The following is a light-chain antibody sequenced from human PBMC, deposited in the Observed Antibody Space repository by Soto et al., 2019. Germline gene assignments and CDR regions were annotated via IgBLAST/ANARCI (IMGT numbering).Light chain of an antibody. CDR1: QSISSN. Sequence: GDRVTITCRATQSISSNLHWYQHKPGKAPELLIYTASTLQSGVPSGFSGSGSGTDFTLTISSLQPEDFATYYCQQSYSTPQTFGQGTKVDIK. V-gene: IGKV1-39*01. CDR3: QQSYSTPQT. J-gene: IGKJ1*01. CDR2: TAS.